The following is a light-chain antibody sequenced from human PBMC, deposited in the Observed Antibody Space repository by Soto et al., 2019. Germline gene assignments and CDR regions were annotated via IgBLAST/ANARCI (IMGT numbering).Light chain of an antibody. J-gene: IGKJ4*01. Sequence: EIVLTQSPATLSLSPGERATLSCRASQSVRSYLAWYQQKPGQAPRLLIYDASTRATGIPARFTGSGSGTDFTLTISSLEPEDFAVYYCQQRSIWPPAFGGGTKVEIK. V-gene: IGKV3-11*01. CDR3: QQRSIWPPA. CDR2: DAS. CDR1: QSVRSY.